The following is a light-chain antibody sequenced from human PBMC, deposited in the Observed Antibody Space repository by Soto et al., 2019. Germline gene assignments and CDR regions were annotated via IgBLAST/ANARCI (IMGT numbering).Light chain of an antibody. J-gene: IGLJ1*01. Sequence: QPVLTQPPSVSGAPGQRVTISCTGSSSSIGAGYDVHWYQQLPGTAPKLLIYGSTNRPSGVPDRFSGSKSGTSASLAITGLQAEDEADYYCQSYDSSLSGSRVFGTGTKVTVL. V-gene: IGLV1-40*01. CDR1: SSSIGAGYD. CDR2: GST. CDR3: QSYDSSLSGSRV.